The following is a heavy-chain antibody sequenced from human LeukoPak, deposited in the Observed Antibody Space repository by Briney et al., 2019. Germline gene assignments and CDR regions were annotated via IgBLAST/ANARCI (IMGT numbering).Heavy chain of an antibody. Sequence: SVKVSCKASGGTFSSYAISWVRQAPGQGLEWMGGIIPIFGTANYAQKFQGRVTITADESTSTAYMELSRLRSEDTAVYYCARGRDLDYGGNSGSGYWGQGTLVTVSS. J-gene: IGHJ4*02. CDR3: ARGRDLDYGGNSGSGY. V-gene: IGHV1-69*13. CDR2: IIPIFGTA. D-gene: IGHD4-23*01. CDR1: GGTFSSYA.